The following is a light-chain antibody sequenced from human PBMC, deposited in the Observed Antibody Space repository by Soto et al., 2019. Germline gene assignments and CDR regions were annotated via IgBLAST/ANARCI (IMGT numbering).Light chain of an antibody. CDR1: QSVSSSY. V-gene: IGKV3-20*01. J-gene: IGKJ5*01. CDR3: QQYGTSPPAIT. Sequence: EIVLTQSPATLSLSPGERATLSCRASQSVSSSYLAWYQQKPGQSPRLLIYGGSSRASATPDRFSGSGSGADFTLTISRLEPEDFAVYYCQQYGTSPPAITFGQGTRVEIK. CDR2: GGS.